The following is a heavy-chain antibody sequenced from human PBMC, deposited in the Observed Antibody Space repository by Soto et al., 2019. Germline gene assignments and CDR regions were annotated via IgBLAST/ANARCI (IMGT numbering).Heavy chain of an antibody. V-gene: IGHV3-23*01. D-gene: IGHD5-18*01. J-gene: IGHJ4*02. CDR1: GFTFSSYA. CDR3: AKDLVDSSMDPHYFDY. Sequence: PGGSLRLSCAASGFTFSSYAMSWVRQAPGKGLEWVSTISGSGGSTYYADSVKGRFTISRDNSKNTLYLQMNSLRAEDTAVYYCAKDLVDSSMDPHYFDYWGQGTLVTVSS. CDR2: ISGSGGST.